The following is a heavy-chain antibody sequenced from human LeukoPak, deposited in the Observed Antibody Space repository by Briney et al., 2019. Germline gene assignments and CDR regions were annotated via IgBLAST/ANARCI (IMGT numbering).Heavy chain of an antibody. D-gene: IGHD3-3*01. CDR3: ARRAYDFWSGYFLS. CDR2: IYYSGST. V-gene: IGHV4-39*01. CDR1: GGSISSSSYY. Sequence: SETLSLTCTVSGGSISSSSYYWGWIRQPPGKGLEWIGSIYYSGSTYYNPSLKSRVTISVDTSKNQFSLKLSSVTAADTAVYYCARRAYDFWSGYFLSWGQGTLVTVSS. J-gene: IGHJ4*02.